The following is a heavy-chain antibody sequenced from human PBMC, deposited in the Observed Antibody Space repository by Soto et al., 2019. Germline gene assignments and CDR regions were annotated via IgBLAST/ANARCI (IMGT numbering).Heavy chain of an antibody. V-gene: IGHV4-59*08. Sequence: SETLSLTCTVSGGSISSYYWSWIRQPPGKGLEWIGYIYYSGSTNYNPSLKSRVTISVDTSKNQFSLKLSSVTAADTAVYYCASERGLYSSSSSAFGYYYMDVWGKGTTVTVS. D-gene: IGHD6-6*01. CDR1: GGSISSYY. J-gene: IGHJ6*03. CDR3: ASERGLYSSSSSAFGYYYMDV. CDR2: IYYSGST.